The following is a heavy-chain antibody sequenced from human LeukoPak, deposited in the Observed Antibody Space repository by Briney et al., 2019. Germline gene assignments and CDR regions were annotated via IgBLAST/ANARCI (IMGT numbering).Heavy chain of an antibody. D-gene: IGHD4-4*01. CDR3: ARETTVTDLDY. CDR1: GFTFSSYS. CDR2: ISSSSTI. Sequence: PGGSLRLSCAASGFTFSSYSMNWVRQAPGKGLEWVSYISSSSTIYYADSVKGRFTISRDNAKNSLYLQMNSLRDEDTAVYYCARETTVTDLDYWGQGTLVTVSS. V-gene: IGHV3-48*02. J-gene: IGHJ4*02.